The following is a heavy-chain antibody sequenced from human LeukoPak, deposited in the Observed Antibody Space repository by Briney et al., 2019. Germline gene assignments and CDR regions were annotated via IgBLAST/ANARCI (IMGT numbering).Heavy chain of an antibody. Sequence: SQTLSLTCTVSGGFISSGSYYWSWIRQPAGKGLQWIGRIYTSGSTNYNPSLKSRVTISVDTSKNQFSLNLSSVTATDTAVYYCARDWDCSGGSCYYYSYYTDVWGEGTTVTVSS. CDR1: GGFISSGSYY. J-gene: IGHJ6*03. CDR3: ARDWDCSGGSCYYYSYYTDV. D-gene: IGHD2-15*01. V-gene: IGHV4-61*02. CDR2: IYTSGST.